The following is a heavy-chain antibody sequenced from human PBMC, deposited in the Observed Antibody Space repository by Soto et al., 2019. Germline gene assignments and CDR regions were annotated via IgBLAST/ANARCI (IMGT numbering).Heavy chain of an antibody. J-gene: IGHJ4*02. CDR1: GYTLTSYG. V-gene: IGHV1-18*01. D-gene: IGHD6-13*01. CDR2: ISANNGNT. Sequence: QVRLVQSGAEVKKPGASVKVSCKASGYTLTSYGISWVRQAPGQGLEWMGWISANNGNTNYAQKLQGRVTMTTDTSTNTAYMDPRSLRSDDTAVYYCARPLQQLAPNFDYWGQGTLVTVSS. CDR3: ARPLQQLAPNFDY.